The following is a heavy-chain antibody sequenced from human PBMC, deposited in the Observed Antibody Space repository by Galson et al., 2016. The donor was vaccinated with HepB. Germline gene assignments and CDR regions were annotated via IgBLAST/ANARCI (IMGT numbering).Heavy chain of an antibody. CDR2: INSDGSNI. J-gene: IGHJ3*01. CDR3: ARDLGSTSCYRRICEAFDF. CDR1: GFTFSGYW. D-gene: IGHD2-2*01. V-gene: IGHV3-74*03. Sequence: SLRLSCAASGFTFSGYWMHWVRQIPGKGLVWVSRINSDGSNIMYADSVKGRFTISRDNAKNTLYLQMNSLRAEDTAIYYCARDLGSTSCYRRICEAFDFWGQGTVVTGSS.